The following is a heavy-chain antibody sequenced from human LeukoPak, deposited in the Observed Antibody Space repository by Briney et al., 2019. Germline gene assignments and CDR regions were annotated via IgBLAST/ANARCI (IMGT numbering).Heavy chain of an antibody. J-gene: IGHJ4*02. CDR3: ARDYPYYYDSSGYYSFGY. CDR2: IYSDGRT. D-gene: IGHD3-22*01. CDR1: GFTVSNNY. V-gene: IGHV3-66*01. Sequence: GGSLRLSCAASGFTVSNNYVSWVRQAPGKGLEWVSVIYSDGRTYYADSVKGRFTLSRDNSKNTLYLQMNSLRAEDTAVYYCARDYPYYYDSSGYYSFGYWGQGTLVTVSS.